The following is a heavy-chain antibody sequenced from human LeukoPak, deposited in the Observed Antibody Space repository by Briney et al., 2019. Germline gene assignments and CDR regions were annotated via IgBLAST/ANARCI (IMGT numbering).Heavy chain of an antibody. V-gene: IGHV1-69*13. D-gene: IGHD1-26*01. CDR3: AREGEWELLANWFDP. J-gene: IGHJ5*02. CDR2: IIPIFGTA. Sequence: ASVKVSCKASGGTFSSYAISWVRQAPGQGLEWMGGIIPIFGTANYAQKFQGRVTITADESTSTAYMELSSLRSEDTAVYYCAREGEWELLANWFDPWGREPWSPSPQ. CDR1: GGTFSSYA.